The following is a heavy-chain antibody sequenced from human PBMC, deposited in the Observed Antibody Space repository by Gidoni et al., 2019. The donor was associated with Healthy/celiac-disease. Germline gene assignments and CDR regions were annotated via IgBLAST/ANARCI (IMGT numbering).Heavy chain of an antibody. Sequence: EVQLVESGGGLVKPGGSLRLSCAASGFTFSNAWLSWVRQAPGKGLEWVGRIKSKTDGGTTDYAAPVKGRFTISRDDSKNTLYLQMNSLKTEDTAVYYCTTELGLLWFGELSKHPPDYWGQGTLVTVSS. CDR1: GFTFSNAW. D-gene: IGHD3-10*01. CDR2: IKSKTDGGTT. V-gene: IGHV3-15*01. J-gene: IGHJ4*02. CDR3: TTELGLLWFGELSKHPPDY.